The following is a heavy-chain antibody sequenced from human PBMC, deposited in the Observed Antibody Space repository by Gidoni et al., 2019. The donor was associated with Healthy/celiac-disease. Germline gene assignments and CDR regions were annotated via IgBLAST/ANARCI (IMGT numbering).Heavy chain of an antibody. D-gene: IGHD1-26*01. CDR2: INPNSGGT. V-gene: IGHV1-2*02. CDR3: SAVGAPNDTFDI. CDR1: GYTFTGYY. J-gene: IGHJ3*02. Sequence: QVQLVHSGAAVKKPVASVEVSCRASGYTFTGYYIHCVRQAPGQGLEWMGWINPNSGGTNYAQKFKGRVTMTRDTSISTADMELSRLRSDDTAVYYCSAVGAPNDTFDIWGQGTMVTVSS.